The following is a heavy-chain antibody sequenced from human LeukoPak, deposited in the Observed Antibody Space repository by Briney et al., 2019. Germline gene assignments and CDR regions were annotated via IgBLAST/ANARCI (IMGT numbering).Heavy chain of an antibody. CDR2: IYYSGST. CDR1: GGSISSYY. D-gene: IGHD6-13*01. Sequence: KPSETLSLTCTVSGGSISSYYWSWIRQPPGKGLEWIGYIYYSGSTNYNPSLKSRVTMSVDTSKNQLSLKLSSVTAADTAVYYCARARIAAVGTFDYWGQGTLVTVSS. CDR3: ARARIAAVGTFDY. J-gene: IGHJ4*02. V-gene: IGHV4-59*01.